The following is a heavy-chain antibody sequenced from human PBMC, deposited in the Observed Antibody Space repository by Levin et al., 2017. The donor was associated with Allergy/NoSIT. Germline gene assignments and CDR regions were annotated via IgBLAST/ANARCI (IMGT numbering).Heavy chain of an antibody. CDR1: GDSIGSRAFY. CDR2: IYYSGST. Sequence: ASQTLSLTCTVSGDSIGSRAFYWGWIRQPPGKGLEWVASIYYSGSTYYNPSLKSRVTVSVDTSKNQFSLKLTSVTAADTAIYYCARRCAPSSNWDVDYWGTGTLVTVSS. V-gene: IGHV4-39*01. J-gene: IGHJ4*02. D-gene: IGHD2-2*01. CDR3: ARRCAPSSNWDVDY.